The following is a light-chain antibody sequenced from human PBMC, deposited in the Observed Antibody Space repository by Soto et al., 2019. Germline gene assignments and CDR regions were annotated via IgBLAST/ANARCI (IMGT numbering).Light chain of an antibody. J-gene: IGLJ1*01. CDR3: SPFTSSTTRV. V-gene: IGLV2-14*01. CDR2: DVS. CDR1: SSDVGGYDY. Sequence: QSVLTQPASVSGSPGQSITISCTGSSSDVGGYDYVSWYQQYPGKAPKLMIYDVSNRPSGVSNRFSGSKSGNTASLTISGLQADDEADYYCSPFTSSTTRVFGTGTKVTVL.